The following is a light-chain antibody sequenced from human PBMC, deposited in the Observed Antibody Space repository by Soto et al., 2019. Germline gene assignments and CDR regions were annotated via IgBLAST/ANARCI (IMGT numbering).Light chain of an antibody. CDR2: AAS. J-gene: IGKJ1*01. Sequence: DIQMTQSPSSLSASVGARVTITCRASQGINTYLAWYQQKPGRAPQLLIYAASALHSGVPSRFSGSGSGTDFTLTIVSLQPEDVATYYCQKYNSAPRTFGQGTKVEI. CDR3: QKYNSAPRT. CDR1: QGINTY. V-gene: IGKV1-27*01.